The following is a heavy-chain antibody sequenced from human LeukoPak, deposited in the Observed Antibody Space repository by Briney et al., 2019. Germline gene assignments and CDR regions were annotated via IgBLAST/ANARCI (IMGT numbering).Heavy chain of an antibody. Sequence: GASLMISCKGSGCIFTTYWIGCVRQMPGKGLEWMGIIYPGDSDTRYSPSLQGHVPISADSSSSTAYLQWSSLKTSDTAIYYCASRKKGMATAGFDYWGQGTLVTVSS. J-gene: IGHJ4*02. D-gene: IGHD5-24*01. V-gene: IGHV5-51*01. CDR3: ASRKKGMATAGFDY. CDR2: IYPGDSDT. CDR1: GCIFTTYW.